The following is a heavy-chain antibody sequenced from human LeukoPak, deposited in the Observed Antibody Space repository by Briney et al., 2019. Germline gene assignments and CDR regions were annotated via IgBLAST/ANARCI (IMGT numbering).Heavy chain of an antibody. Sequence: SETLSLTCTVSGDSISNYYWTWIRQPPGKGLEWIGYIYYTGSTNYNPSLKSRVTISVDTSKNRFSLKLSSVTAADTAVYYCARVEPGSYYNPFDYWGQGILVTVSS. CDR2: IYYTGST. J-gene: IGHJ4*02. CDR3: ARVEPGSYYNPFDY. CDR1: GDSISNYY. D-gene: IGHD3-10*01. V-gene: IGHV4-59*01.